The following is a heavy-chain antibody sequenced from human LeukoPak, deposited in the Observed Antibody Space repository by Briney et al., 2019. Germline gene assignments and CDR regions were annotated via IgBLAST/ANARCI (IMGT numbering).Heavy chain of an antibody. D-gene: IGHD2-8*01. J-gene: IGHJ4*02. V-gene: IGHV4-39*01. Sequence: SETLSLTCSVSGDSINSGHYYWAWVRQPPGKGLEWIGTIYHSGNSVYNLSLKSRLTISVDTSKNQFSLRLSSVTAADTAVYFCARRMRTNTWYYFDYWGPGILVAVSS. CDR3: ARRMRTNTWYYFDY. CDR1: GDSINSGHYY. CDR2: IYHSGNS.